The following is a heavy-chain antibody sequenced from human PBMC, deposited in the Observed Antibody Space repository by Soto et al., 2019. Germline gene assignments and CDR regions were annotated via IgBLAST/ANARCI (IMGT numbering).Heavy chain of an antibody. V-gene: IGHV4-39*01. CDR1: GDSIISSDFY. CDR3: ARHSLALRKNNWFDP. D-gene: IGHD3-3*02. CDR2: IFYLGSS. J-gene: IGHJ5*02. Sequence: SETLSLTCTVSGDSIISSDFYWGWVRQPPGKGLEWIGSIFYLGSSYYNPSLKSRVTMSVDTSKNQFSLRLRSVTAADTALYFCARHSLALRKNNWFDPWGKGIMVTVSS.